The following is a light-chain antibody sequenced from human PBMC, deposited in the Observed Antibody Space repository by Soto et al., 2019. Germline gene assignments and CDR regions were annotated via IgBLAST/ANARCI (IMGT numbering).Light chain of an antibody. Sequence: EIVMTQSPVTLSVSPGESATLSCRASRSVSNNLAWYRQRPGQAPRLLIYGTSTRATDVPARFSGSGSGTEFILTISSPQSEDFAIYYCQQYTDWPLTFGGGTKVEIK. CDR2: GTS. CDR3: QQYTDWPLT. J-gene: IGKJ4*01. V-gene: IGKV3-15*01. CDR1: RSVSNN.